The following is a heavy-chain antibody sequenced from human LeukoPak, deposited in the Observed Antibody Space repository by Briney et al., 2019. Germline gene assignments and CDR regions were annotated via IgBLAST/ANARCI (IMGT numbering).Heavy chain of an antibody. V-gene: IGHV3-7*03. CDR1: GFMFSSNW. CDR3: AKEGRSLQTY. D-gene: IGHD5-24*01. J-gene: IGHJ4*02. CDR2: IKEDGTET. Sequence: GGSLRLSCAASGFMFSSNWMSWVRLAPGKGLEWVANIKEDGTETYCVDSVKGRFTISRDNAKNSLYLQMNSLRVEDTAVYYCAKEGRSLQTYWGQGTLVTVSS.